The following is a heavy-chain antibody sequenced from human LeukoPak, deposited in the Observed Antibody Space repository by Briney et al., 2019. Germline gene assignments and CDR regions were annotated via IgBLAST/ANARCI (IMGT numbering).Heavy chain of an antibody. CDR2: IYTSGST. J-gene: IGHJ6*02. V-gene: IGHV4-4*07. D-gene: IGHD3-22*01. CDR1: SGSINNYY. CDR3: ARGSSGYYGMDV. Sequence: SETLSLTCTVSSGSINNYYWSWIRQPAGKGGEWIGRIYTSGSTDCNPFLKSRVTMSVDTSKNQFSLKLSSVTAADTAVYHCARGSSGYYGMDVWGQGTSVTVSS.